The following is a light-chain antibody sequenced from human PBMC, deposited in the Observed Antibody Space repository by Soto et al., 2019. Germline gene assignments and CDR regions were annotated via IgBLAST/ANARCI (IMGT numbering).Light chain of an antibody. CDR2: ATP. V-gene: IGKV3-20*01. Sequence: DNVMTQSPDTLSVSPGDRATLSCRASRIIGHNYLAWYQQRRGQPPRLLIYATPSRATGIPDRFSGSGSVTNFTLAISRLEPEDFAVYYCQQFGISPWTFGQGTKVEIK. CDR3: QQFGISPWT. CDR1: RIIGHNY. J-gene: IGKJ1*01.